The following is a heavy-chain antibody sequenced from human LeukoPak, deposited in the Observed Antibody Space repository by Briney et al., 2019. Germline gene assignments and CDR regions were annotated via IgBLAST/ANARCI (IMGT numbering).Heavy chain of an antibody. CDR3: ARDTYYDFWSGYYEIDY. CDR1: GFTFSSYA. V-gene: IGHV3-30*01. Sequence: PGRSLRLSFAASGFTFSSYAMHWVRQAAGKGLGWVAVISYDGSNKYYADSVKGRFTISRDNSKNTLYLQMNSLRAEDTAVYYCARDTYYDFWSGYYEIDYWGQGTLDTVSS. CDR2: ISYDGSNK. J-gene: IGHJ4*02. D-gene: IGHD3-3*01.